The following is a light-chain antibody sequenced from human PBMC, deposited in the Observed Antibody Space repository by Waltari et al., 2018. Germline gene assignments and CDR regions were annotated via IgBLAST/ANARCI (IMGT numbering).Light chain of an antibody. CDR1: DIGRKS. J-gene: IGLJ3*02. V-gene: IGLV3-21*02. Sequence: SYVLTQAPSVSVAPGQAARITCVGDDIGRKSVHWYQQKPGHAPLLVVYDNRVRPSGIPDRFSGSNSGNTATLTISGVEAGDEADYYCQVRDSSSDYRVFGGGTKLTVL. CDR3: QVRDSSSDYRV. CDR2: DNR.